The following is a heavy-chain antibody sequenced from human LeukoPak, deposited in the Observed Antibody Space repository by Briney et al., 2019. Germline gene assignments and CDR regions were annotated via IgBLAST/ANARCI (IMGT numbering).Heavy chain of an antibody. CDR3: ARDLFYVGYADY. V-gene: IGHV1-18*01. D-gene: IGHD5-12*01. CDR1: GYTFTSYG. Sequence: ASVKVSCKASGYTFTSYGISWVRQAPGQGIEWMGWISAYNGNTNYAQKLQGRVTMTTDTSTSTAYMELRSLRSDDTAVYYCARDLFYVGYADYWGQGTLVTVSS. J-gene: IGHJ4*02. CDR2: ISAYNGNT.